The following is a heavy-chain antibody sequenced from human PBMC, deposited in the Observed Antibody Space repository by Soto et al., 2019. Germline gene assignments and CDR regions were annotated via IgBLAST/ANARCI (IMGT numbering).Heavy chain of an antibody. D-gene: IGHD2-15*01. V-gene: IGHV3-23*01. Sequence: EVQLLESGGGLVQPGGSLRLSCAASGFTFRTYAMTWVRQAPGKGLEWVSHISGGGSSTYYAGSVKGRFTISRDNSKNTLYLQMNRLRAEDTAVYYCAKDRGSIVVLVASMDVWGQGTTVTVSS. CDR1: GFTFRTYA. J-gene: IGHJ6*02. CDR3: AKDRGSIVVLVASMDV. CDR2: ISGGGSST.